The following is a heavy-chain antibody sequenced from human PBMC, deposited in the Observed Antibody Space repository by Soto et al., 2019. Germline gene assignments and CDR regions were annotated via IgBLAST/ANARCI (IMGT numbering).Heavy chain of an antibody. CDR1: GFTFDDYA. Sequence: EVQLVESGGGLVQPGGSLRLSCAASGFTFDDYAIHWVRQAPGKGLEWVSGISWNGAASGYVDSVKGRFSISRDNTKNTLYLQMIGLRSEDTSMYYCANTRLYGSGFDCWGQGTLVTVSS. CDR3: ANTRLYGSGFDC. CDR2: ISWNGAAS. J-gene: IGHJ4*02. D-gene: IGHD3-10*01. V-gene: IGHV3-9*01.